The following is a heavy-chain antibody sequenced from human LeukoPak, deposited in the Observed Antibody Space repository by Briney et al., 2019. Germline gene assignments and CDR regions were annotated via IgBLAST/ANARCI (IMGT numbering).Heavy chain of an antibody. D-gene: IGHD3-3*01. J-gene: IGHJ5*01. V-gene: IGHV4-34*01. Sequence: SETLSLNCGVSGVSVSDYAWAWIRPTPGKGLEWIGEISNTGSTHYNPSLKSRLNISVETTKHQFSLKMHSVTAADTAVYYCARGLATFYHFSSGSHSRFDSWGQGTLVFVSS. CDR3: ARGLATFYHFSSGSHSRFDS. CDR2: ISNTGST. CDR1: GVSVSDYA.